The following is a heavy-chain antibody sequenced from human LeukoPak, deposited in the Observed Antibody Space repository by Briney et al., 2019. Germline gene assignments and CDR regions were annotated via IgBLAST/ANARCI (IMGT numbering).Heavy chain of an antibody. J-gene: IGHJ1*01. Sequence: SETLSLTCTVSGGSVSTTAHYWGWIRQPPGKGVEWIGSIYYTGTTSYNPSLKSRVTISVDSSKNQFSLRLRSVTASDTAVYYCARGRGYSGYPKYFQHWGQGTLVTVSS. CDR3: ARGRGYSGYPKYFQH. CDR2: IYYTGTT. V-gene: IGHV4-39*01. CDR1: GGSVSTTAHY. D-gene: IGHD5-12*01.